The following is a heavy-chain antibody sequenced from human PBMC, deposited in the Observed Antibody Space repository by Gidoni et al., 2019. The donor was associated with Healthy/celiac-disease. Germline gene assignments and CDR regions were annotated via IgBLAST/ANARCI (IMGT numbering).Heavy chain of an antibody. V-gene: IGHV4-34*01. CDR2: INHSGST. CDR1: GGSFSGYD. CDR3: ARARITMVRGVLGCWFDP. Sequence: QVQLQQWGAGLLKPSETLSLTCAVCGGSFSGYDWSWIRQPPGKGLEWSGEINHSGSTNYHPSLKRRVTISVDTSKNQFPLQLSSVTAADTAVYYCARARITMVRGVLGCWFDPWGQGTLVTVSS. J-gene: IGHJ5*02. D-gene: IGHD3-10*01.